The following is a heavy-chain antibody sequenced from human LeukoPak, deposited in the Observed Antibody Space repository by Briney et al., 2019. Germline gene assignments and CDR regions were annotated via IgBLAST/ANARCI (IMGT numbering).Heavy chain of an antibody. V-gene: IGHV4-59*01. CDR2: IYYTGTT. CDR1: GVSITSSY. Sequence: SEALSLTCTVSGVSITSSYWSWFRQPPGGELESIGYIYYTGTTKSNPSLESRVTISVDTSKNQLSLKLSFVTAADTATYFCGGEPRLLDVWGKGTMVTVSS. CDR3: GGEPRLLDV. J-gene: IGHJ3*01. D-gene: IGHD1-1*01.